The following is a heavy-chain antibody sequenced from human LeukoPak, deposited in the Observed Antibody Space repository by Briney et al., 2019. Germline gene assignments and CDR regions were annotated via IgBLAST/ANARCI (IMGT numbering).Heavy chain of an antibody. Sequence: GGSLRLSCEVSGFNFRTYSMDWIRQAPGKGLQWVSYISAEGATIYYAEDVRGRFTISRDDAKNSLYLDMSNLRVDDTAVYYCARDRVGTKGDYWGQGTLVTVS. V-gene: IGHV3-48*01. CDR3: ARDRVGTKGDY. CDR1: GFNFRTYS. D-gene: IGHD1-26*01. CDR2: ISAEGATI. J-gene: IGHJ4*02.